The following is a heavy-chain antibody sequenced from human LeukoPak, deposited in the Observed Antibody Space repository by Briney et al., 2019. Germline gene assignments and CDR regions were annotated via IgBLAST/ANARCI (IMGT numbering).Heavy chain of an antibody. CDR1: GFTFSSYG. J-gene: IGHJ5*02. CDR2: ISYDGSNK. CDR3: AKDRGTVGAQPRFDP. V-gene: IGHV3-30*18. D-gene: IGHD1-26*01. Sequence: PGRSLRLSCAASGFTFSSYGMHWVRQAPGKGLEWVAVISYDGSNKYYADSVKGRFTISRDNSKNTLYLQMNSLRAEDTAVYYCAKDRGTVGAQPRFDPWGQGSLVTVSS.